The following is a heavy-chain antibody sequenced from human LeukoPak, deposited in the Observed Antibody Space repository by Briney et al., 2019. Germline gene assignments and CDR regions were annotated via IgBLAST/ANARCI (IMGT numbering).Heavy chain of an antibody. D-gene: IGHD2-2*02. V-gene: IGHV3-7*01. CDR2: IKEDGTEK. CDR1: GFTFSNYW. Sequence: PGGSLRLSCAASGFTFSNYWMSWVRQAPGKGLEWVANIKEDGTEKYYVDSVKGRFTIPRDNAQNSLYLQMNSLRAEDTAVYYCARGGNCSSTSCYSGYWGQGTLVTVSS. J-gene: IGHJ4*02. CDR3: ARGGNCSSTSCYSGY.